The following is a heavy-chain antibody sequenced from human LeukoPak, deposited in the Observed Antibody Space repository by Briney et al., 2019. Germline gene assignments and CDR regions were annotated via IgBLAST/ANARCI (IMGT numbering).Heavy chain of an antibody. Sequence: ASVKVSCKASGYTFTGYYMHWVRQAPGQGLEWMGWINPNSGGTNYAQKFQGRVTMTRDTSIRTAYMELSRLRSDDTAVYYCARIVGWYDVKRPEYYYYGMDVWGQGTTVTVSS. D-gene: IGHD6-19*01. CDR1: GYTFTGYY. V-gene: IGHV1-2*02. CDR3: ARIVGWYDVKRPEYYYYGMDV. CDR2: INPNSGGT. J-gene: IGHJ6*01.